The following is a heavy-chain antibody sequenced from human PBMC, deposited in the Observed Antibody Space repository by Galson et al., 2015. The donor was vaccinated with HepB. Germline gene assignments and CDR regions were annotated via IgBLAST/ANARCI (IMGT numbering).Heavy chain of an antibody. CDR1: LTFSVYT. CDR3: AKDSGLGGEDY. J-gene: IGHJ4*02. V-gene: IGHV3-23*01. Sequence: LTFSVYTMNWVRQAPGKGLERVSAIRGSGTGTYYADSVKGRFTISRDDSKNTLFLQLNSLRAEDTAIYYCAKDSGLGGEDYWGQGILVTVSS. D-gene: IGHD3-16*01. CDR2: IRGSGTGT.